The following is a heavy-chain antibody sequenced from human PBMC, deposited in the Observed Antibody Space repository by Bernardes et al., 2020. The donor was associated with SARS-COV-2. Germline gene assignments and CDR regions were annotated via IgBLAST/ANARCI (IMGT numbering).Heavy chain of an antibody. CDR2: INHSGST. CDR1: GGSFSGYY. Sequence: SETLSLTCAVYGGSFSGYYWSWIRQPPGKGLEWIGEINHSGSTNYNPSLKSRVTISVDTSKNQFSLKLSSVTAADTAVYYCARGVVRGVILRYYYYGMDVWGQGTTVTVSS. CDR3: ARGVVRGVILRYYYYGMDV. D-gene: IGHD3-10*01. V-gene: IGHV4-34*01. J-gene: IGHJ6*02.